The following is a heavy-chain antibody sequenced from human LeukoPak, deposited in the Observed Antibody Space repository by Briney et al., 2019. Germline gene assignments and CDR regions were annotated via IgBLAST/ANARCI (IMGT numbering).Heavy chain of an antibody. CDR1: GGSFSGYY. CDR3: AGVPLWDGGNSDYYYGMDV. CDR2: INHSGST. D-gene: IGHD4-23*01. Sequence: SETLSLTCAVYGGSFSGYYWSWIRQPPGKGLEWIGEINHSGSTNYNPSLKSRVTISVDTSKNQFSLKLGSVTAADTAVYYCAGVPLWDGGNSDYYYGMDVWGQGTTVTVSS. V-gene: IGHV4-34*01. J-gene: IGHJ6*02.